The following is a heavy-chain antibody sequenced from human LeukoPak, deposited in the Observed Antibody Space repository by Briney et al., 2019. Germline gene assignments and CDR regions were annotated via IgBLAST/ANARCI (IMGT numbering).Heavy chain of an antibody. CDR2: INQDGSEK. Sequence: PGGSLRLSCTASGFTFSSYWMSWVRQAPGKGLEWVANINQDGSEKYYVDSVKGRFTISRDNAKNSLSLQMNSLRAEDTAVYYCARGRRVPAAMGNWFDPWGQGTLVTVSS. J-gene: IGHJ5*02. D-gene: IGHD2-2*01. CDR3: ARGRRVPAAMGNWFDP. CDR1: GFTFSSYW. V-gene: IGHV3-7*01.